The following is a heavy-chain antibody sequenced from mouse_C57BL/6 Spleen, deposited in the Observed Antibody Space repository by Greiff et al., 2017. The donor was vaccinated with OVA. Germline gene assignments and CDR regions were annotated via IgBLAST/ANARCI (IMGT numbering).Heavy chain of an antibody. D-gene: IGHD2-3*01. J-gene: IGHJ4*01. CDR2: IRLKSDNYAT. CDR3: TVYDGFPMDY. V-gene: IGHV6-3*01. CDR1: GFTFSNYW. Sequence: EVQGVESGGGLVQPGGSMKLSCVASGFTFSNYWMNWVRQSPEKGLEWVAQIRLKSDNYATHYAESVKGRFTISRDDSKSSVYLQMNNLRAEDTGIYYCTVYDGFPMDYWGQGTSVTVSS.